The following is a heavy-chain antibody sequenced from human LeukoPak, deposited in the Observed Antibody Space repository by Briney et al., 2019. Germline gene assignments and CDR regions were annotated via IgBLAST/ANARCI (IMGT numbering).Heavy chain of an antibody. CDR1: GFTFSSYG. V-gene: IGHV3-30*18. CDR2: ISYDGSNK. CDR3: ANSPDGRFLEWLFVGAFDI. Sequence: GGSLRLSCAASGFTFSSYGMHWVRQAPGKGLEWVAVISYDGSNKYYADSVKGRFTISRDNSKNTLYLQMNSLRAEDTAVYYCANSPDGRFLEWLFVGAFDIWGQGTMVTVSS. J-gene: IGHJ3*02. D-gene: IGHD3-3*01.